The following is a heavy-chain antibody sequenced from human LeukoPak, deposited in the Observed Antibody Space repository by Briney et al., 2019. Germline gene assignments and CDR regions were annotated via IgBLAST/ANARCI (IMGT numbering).Heavy chain of an antibody. CDR3: AKGSSGSYINYFDY. D-gene: IGHD1-26*01. J-gene: IGHJ4*02. CDR2: VNPSSSST. V-gene: IGHV1-46*01. Sequence: ASVTVSCKASGYIFTDYYIHWVRQAPGQGLEWMGIVNPSSSSTSYAQRFQGRVTMTRDTSTKTVYMELSSLTSEDTAVYFCAKGSSGSYINYFDYWGQGTLVTVSS. CDR1: GYIFTDYY.